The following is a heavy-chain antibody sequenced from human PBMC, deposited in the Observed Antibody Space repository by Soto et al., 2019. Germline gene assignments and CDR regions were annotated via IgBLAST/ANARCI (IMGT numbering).Heavy chain of an antibody. Sequence: QVQLVQSGAEVKKPGSSVKVSCKASGGTFSSYTISWVRQAPGQGLEWMGRIIPILGIANYAQKFQGRVTITADKSTSTAYMELSSLRSEDTAVYYCDLGDSGSEGYWGQGTLVTVSS. CDR3: DLGDSGSEGY. D-gene: IGHD1-26*01. V-gene: IGHV1-69*02. CDR2: IIPILGIA. J-gene: IGHJ4*02. CDR1: GGTFSSYT.